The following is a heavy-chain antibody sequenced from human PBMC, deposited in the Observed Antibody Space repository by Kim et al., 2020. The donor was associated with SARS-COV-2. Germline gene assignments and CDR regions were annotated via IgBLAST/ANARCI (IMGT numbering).Heavy chain of an antibody. D-gene: IGHD6-6*01. CDR1: GGSISSYY. CDR2: IYNSGST. CDR3: SRVAARLWFVDAFDI. J-gene: IGHJ3*02. Sequence: SETLSLTCTVSGGSISSYYWSWIRQPPGKGLERIGYIYNSGSTNYNHSLKRRVTISVDTSKNQFSLKLNSVTAADTDVYYCSRVAARLWFVDAFDIWGQGTMVTVSS. V-gene: IGHV4-59*01.